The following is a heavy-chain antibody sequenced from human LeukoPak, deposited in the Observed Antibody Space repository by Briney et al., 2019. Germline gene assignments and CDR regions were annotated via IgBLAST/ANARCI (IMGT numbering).Heavy chain of an antibody. V-gene: IGHV4-4*07. Sequence: SETLSLTCTVSGGSISSYYWNWIRQPAGKGLEWIGRIHTSGSTNYNPSLKSRVTMSVDTSKNQFSLKLSSVTAADTAVYYCASIVVVARGAFDIWGQGTMVTVSS. CDR1: GGSISSYY. CDR2: IHTSGST. D-gene: IGHD2-15*01. CDR3: ASIVVVARGAFDI. J-gene: IGHJ3*02.